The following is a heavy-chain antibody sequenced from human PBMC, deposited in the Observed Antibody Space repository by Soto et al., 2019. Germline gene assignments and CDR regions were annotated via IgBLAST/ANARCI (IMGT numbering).Heavy chain of an antibody. J-gene: IGHJ4*02. Sequence: SETLSLTCTVSGGSISSGGYYWSWIRQHPGKGLERIGYIYYSGSTYYNTSLKSRVTISVDTSKNQFYLKLSSVTAADTAVYYCARWPQLEPRFDYWGQGTLVTVSS. CDR1: GGSISSGGYY. D-gene: IGHD1-1*01. V-gene: IGHV4-31*03. CDR3: ARWPQLEPRFDY. CDR2: IYYSGST.